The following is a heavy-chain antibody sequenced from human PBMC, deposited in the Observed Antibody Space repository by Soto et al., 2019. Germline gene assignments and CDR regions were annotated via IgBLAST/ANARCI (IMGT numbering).Heavy chain of an antibody. CDR2: ISSSSSYI. CDR1: GFTFSSYS. CDR3: AWQIPPEHDPQYYYDSSNLTTPDNY. D-gene: IGHD3-22*01. V-gene: IGHV3-21*01. Sequence: EVQLVESGGSLVKPGGSLRLSCAASGFTFSSYSMNWVRQAPGKGLEWVSSISSSSSYIYYADSVKGRFTISRDNAKNSLYLQMNSLRAEDTAVYYCAWQIPPEHDPQYYYDSSNLTTPDNYWGQGTLVTVSS. J-gene: IGHJ4*02.